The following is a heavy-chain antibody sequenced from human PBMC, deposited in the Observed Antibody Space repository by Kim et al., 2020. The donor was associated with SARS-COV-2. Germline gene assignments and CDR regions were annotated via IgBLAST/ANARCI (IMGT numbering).Heavy chain of an antibody. CDR3: ARGRVKIHYYDSSNYGMDV. V-gene: IGHV4-34*01. J-gene: IGHJ6*02. D-gene: IGHD3-22*01. Sequence: RVTISADTSKNQFSLKLSSVTAADTAVYYCARGRVKIHYYDSSNYGMDVWGQGTTVTVSS.